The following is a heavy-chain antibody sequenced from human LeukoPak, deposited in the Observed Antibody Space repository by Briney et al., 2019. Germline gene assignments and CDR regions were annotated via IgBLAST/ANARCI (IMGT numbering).Heavy chain of an antibody. CDR2: IYYSGST. J-gene: IGHJ6*03. Sequence: KPSETLSLTCTVSGGSISSSNYYWGWIRQPPERGLEWIGSIYYSGSTYYNPSLKSRVPISIDPSKNQFSPKLTSVTAADTAVYYCTRRPRGPAAGSGYYYYYYMDIWGKGTTVTVSS. D-gene: IGHD6-13*01. V-gene: IGHV4-39*01. CDR1: GGSISSSNYY. CDR3: TRRPRGPAAGSGYYYYYYMDI.